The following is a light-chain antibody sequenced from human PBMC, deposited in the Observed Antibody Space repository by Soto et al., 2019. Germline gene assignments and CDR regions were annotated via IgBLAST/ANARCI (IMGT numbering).Light chain of an antibody. V-gene: IGLV2-14*01. CDR3: SSYTSSSTLMV. J-gene: IGLJ2*01. CDR1: SSDVGGYNY. CDR2: DVS. Sequence: QSALTQPASVSGSPGQSITISCTGTSSDVGGYNYVSWYQQHPGKAPKLMIYDVSNRPSGVSNRFSGSKSGNTASLTISWLQDEDEADYYCSSYTSSSTLMVFGGGTQLTVL.